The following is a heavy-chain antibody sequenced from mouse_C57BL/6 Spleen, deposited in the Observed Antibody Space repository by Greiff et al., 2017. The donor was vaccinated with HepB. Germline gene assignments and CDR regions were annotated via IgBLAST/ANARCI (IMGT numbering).Heavy chain of an antibody. Sequence: QVQLQQSGAELVKPGASVKLSCKASGYTFTSYWMQWVKQRPGQGLEWIGEIDPSDSYTNYNQKFKGKATLTVDTSSSTAYMQLSSLTSEDSAVYYCALGAMDYWGQGTSVTVSS. D-gene: IGHD4-1*01. CDR1: GYTFTSYW. V-gene: IGHV1-50*01. CDR2: IDPSDSYT. CDR3: ALGAMDY. J-gene: IGHJ4*01.